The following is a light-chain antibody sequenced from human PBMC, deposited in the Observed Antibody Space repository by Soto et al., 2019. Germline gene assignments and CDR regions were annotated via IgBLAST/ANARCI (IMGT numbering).Light chain of an antibody. V-gene: IGLV1-40*01. CDR2: TNG. Sequence: QSVLTQPPSVSGAPGQRVTISCTGTSSNIGAGYDVNWYQHLPGAAPKLLIYTNGNRPSGVPDRFSGSKSGTSASLAITGLQADDEADYYCQSYDRSLSGSFFGTGTKLTVL. CDR3: QSYDRSLSGSF. CDR1: SSNIGAGYD. J-gene: IGLJ1*01.